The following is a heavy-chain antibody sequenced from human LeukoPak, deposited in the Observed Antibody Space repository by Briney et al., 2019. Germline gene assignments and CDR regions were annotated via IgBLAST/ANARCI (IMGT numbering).Heavy chain of an antibody. CDR1: GGSISSYY. Sequence: SETLSLTCTVSGGSISSYYWSWIRQPPGKGLEWIGYIYYSGSTNYNPSLKSRVTISVDTSKNQSSLKLSSVTAADTAVYYCARDSSGDWYFDLWGRGTLVTVSS. J-gene: IGHJ2*01. CDR2: IYYSGST. CDR3: ARDSSGDWYFDL. D-gene: IGHD6-19*01. V-gene: IGHV4-59*01.